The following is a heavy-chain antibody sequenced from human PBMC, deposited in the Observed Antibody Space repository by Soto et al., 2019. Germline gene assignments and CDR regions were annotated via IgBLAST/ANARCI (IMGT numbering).Heavy chain of an antibody. CDR2: ISSSGSYI. CDR3: ARDVGDAYNPTLDY. CDR1: GFTFRSYS. J-gene: IGHJ4*02. D-gene: IGHD1-1*01. V-gene: IGHV3-21*01. Sequence: EVQLVDSGGGLVRPGGSLRLSCAASGFTFRSYSMHWVRQAPGKGLEWVSTISSSGSYIYDADSVKGRFTISRENAKNSLYLQMNSLRADDTAVYYCARDVGDAYNPTLDYWGQGTLVTVSS.